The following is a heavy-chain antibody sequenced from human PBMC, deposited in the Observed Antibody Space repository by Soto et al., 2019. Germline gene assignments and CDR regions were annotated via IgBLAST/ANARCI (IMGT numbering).Heavy chain of an antibody. J-gene: IGHJ1*01. CDR3: ASAREYYYDSSGYSAEYFQH. CDR2: MYNSGST. Sequence: SETLSLTCAVSGGSISSGGYSWSWIRQPPGKGLEWIGYMYNSGSTYYNPSLKSRVTISVDRSKNQFSLKLSSVTAAETAVYYCASAREYYYDSSGYSAEYFQHWGQGTLGTVSS. CDR1: GGSISSGGYS. D-gene: IGHD3-22*01. V-gene: IGHV4-30-2*01.